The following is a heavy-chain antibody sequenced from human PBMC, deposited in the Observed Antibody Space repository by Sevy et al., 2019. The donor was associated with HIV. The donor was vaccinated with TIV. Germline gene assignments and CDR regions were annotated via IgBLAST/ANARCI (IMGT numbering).Heavy chain of an antibody. J-gene: IGHJ4*02. CDR3: AKDGPPYYTSGSYMYYFDY. CDR2: ISYDGSDK. Sequence: GGSLRLSCAASGFTFSSFGMHWVRQVPGKGLEWESFISYDGSDKRYVDSVKCRFTISRDSSKNTLYLQMNSLRGGDTAVYYCAKDGPPYYTSGSYMYYFDYWGQGALVTVSS. D-gene: IGHD3-10*01. V-gene: IGHV3-30*18. CDR1: GFTFSSFG.